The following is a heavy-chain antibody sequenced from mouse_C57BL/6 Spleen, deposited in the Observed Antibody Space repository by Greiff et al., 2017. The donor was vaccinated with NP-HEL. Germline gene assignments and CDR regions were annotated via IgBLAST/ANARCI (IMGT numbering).Heavy chain of an antibody. V-gene: IGHV1-15*01. Sequence: QVQLQQSGAELVRPGASVTLSCKASGYTFTDYEMHWVKQTPVHGLEWIGAIDPETGGTAYNQKFKGKAILTADKSSSTAYMELRSLTSEDSAVYYCTRDGGRITAVVAPYYYAMDYWGQGTSVTVSS. CDR1: GYTFTDYE. J-gene: IGHJ4*01. D-gene: IGHD1-1*01. CDR2: IDPETGGT. CDR3: TRDGGRITAVVAPYYYAMDY.